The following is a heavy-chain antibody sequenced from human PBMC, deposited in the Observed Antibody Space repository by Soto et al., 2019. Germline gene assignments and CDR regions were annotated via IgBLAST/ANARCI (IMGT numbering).Heavy chain of an antibody. CDR1: GGRLSSYA. Sequence: ATSVKLSCKECGGRLSSYASRWVRQAPGQGLEWMGGIIPIFGTANYAQKFQGRVTITADESTSTAYMELSSLRSEDTAVYYCARGVVAATRTCFDPWRQGTLVTVSS. J-gene: IGHJ5*02. CDR2: IIPIFGTA. V-gene: IGHV1-69*01. CDR3: ARGVVAATRTCFDP. D-gene: IGHD2-15*01.